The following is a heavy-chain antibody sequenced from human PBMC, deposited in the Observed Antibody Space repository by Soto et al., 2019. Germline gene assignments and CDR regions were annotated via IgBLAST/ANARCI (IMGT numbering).Heavy chain of an antibody. Sequence: QVQLVESGGGVVQPGRSLRLSCAASGFTFSSYAMHWVRQAPGKGLEWVAVISYDGSNKYYADSVKGRFTISRDNSKNTLYLQMNSLRAEDTAVYYCARASYDILTGYYIAYYYYGMDVWGPGTTVTVSS. D-gene: IGHD3-9*01. CDR3: ARASYDILTGYYIAYYYYGMDV. V-gene: IGHV3-30-3*01. CDR2: ISYDGSNK. J-gene: IGHJ6*02. CDR1: GFTFSSYA.